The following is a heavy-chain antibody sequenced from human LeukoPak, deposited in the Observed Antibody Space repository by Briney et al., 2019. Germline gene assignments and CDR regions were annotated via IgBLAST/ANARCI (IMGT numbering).Heavy chain of an antibody. CDR2: IIPIFGTA. CDR1: GGTFSSYA. V-gene: IGHV1-69*05. Sequence: SVKVSCKASGGTFSSYAISWVRQAPGQGLEWMGRIIPIFGTANYPQKFQGRVTITTDESTSTAYMELSSLRSEDTAVYYCASTYPTDAFDIWGQGTMVTVSS. CDR3: ASTYPTDAFDI. J-gene: IGHJ3*02. D-gene: IGHD2-2*01.